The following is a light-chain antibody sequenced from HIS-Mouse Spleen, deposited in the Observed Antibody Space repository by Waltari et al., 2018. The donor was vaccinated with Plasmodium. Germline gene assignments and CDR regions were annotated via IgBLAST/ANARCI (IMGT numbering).Light chain of an antibody. CDR2: KDS. J-gene: IGLJ2*01. CDR3: QSADSSGTYVV. CDR1: ALPKQY. V-gene: IGLV3-25*03. Sequence: SYELTQPPSVSVSPGQTARITCSGDALPKQYAYWYQQKPGQAPVLVIYKDSEMPSGIPARFAGSISGTTVTLTISGVQAEDEADYYCQSADSSGTYVVFGGGTKLTVL.